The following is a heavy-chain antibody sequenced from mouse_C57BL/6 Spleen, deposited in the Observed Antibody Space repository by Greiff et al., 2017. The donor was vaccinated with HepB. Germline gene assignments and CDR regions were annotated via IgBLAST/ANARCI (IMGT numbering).Heavy chain of an antibody. CDR3: ARTGVTTGGRVRYFDY. CDR2: INPNNGGT. J-gene: IGHJ2*01. CDR1: GYTFTDYN. V-gene: IGHV1-18*01. D-gene: IGHD1-1*01. Sequence: VQLQQSGPELVKPGASVKIPCKASGYTFTDYNMDWVKQSHGKSLEWIGDINPNNGGTIYNQKFKGKATLTVDKSSSTAYMELRSLTSEDTAVYYCARTGVTTGGRVRYFDYWGQGTTLTVSS.